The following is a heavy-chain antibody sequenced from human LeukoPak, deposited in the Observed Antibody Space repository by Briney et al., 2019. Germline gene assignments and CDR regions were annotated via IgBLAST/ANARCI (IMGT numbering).Heavy chain of an antibody. CDR2: ISYDGSNK. Sequence: GGSLRLSCAASGFTFSSYAMHWVRQAPGKGLEWVAVISYDGSNKYYADSVKGRFTISRDNSKNTLYLQMNSLRAEDTAVYYCARDRSADPSITIFGVVISPGPDYWGQGTLVTVSS. V-gene: IGHV3-30-3*01. CDR3: ARDRSADPSITIFGVVISPGPDY. J-gene: IGHJ4*02. CDR1: GFTFSSYA. D-gene: IGHD3-3*01.